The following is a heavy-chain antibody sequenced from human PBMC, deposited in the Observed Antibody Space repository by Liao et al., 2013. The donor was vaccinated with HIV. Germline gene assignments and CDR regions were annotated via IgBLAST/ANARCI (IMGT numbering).Heavy chain of an antibody. CDR2: IYTSGST. V-gene: IGHV4-4*07. Sequence: QVQLQESGPGLVKPSETLSLTCTVSGGSISGHYWSWIRQPAGKGLEWIGRIYTSGSTNYSPSLKSRVTMSVDTSKNQFSLKLNSVTAADTAVYYCARGSPAVYFYMDVWGKGTKVTVSS. J-gene: IGHJ6*03. CDR1: GGSISGHY. D-gene: IGHD1-26*01. CDR3: ARGSPAVYFYMDV.